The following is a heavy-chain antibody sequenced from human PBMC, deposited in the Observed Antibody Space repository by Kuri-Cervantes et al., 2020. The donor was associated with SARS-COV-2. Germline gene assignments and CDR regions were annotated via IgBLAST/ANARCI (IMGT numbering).Heavy chain of an antibody. CDR1: GGSFSGYY. V-gene: IGHV4-34*01. J-gene: IGHJ4*02. CDR3: ARVKSVVTPDIDY. D-gene: IGHD4-23*01. Sequence: ESLKISCAVYGGSFSGYYWSWIRQPPGKGLEWIGEINHSGSTNYNPSLKSRVAISVDTSKNQFSLKLSSVTAADTAVYYCARVKSVVTPDIDYWGQGILVTVSS. CDR2: INHSGST.